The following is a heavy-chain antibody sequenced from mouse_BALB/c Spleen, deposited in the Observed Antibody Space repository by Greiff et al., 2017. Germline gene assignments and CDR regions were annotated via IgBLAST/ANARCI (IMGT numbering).Heavy chain of an antibody. CDR2: IWAGGST. D-gene: IGHD2-1*01. CDR1: GFSLTSYG. V-gene: IGHV2-9*02. Sequence: QVQLKQSGPGLVAPSQSLSITCTVSGFSLTSYGVHWVRQPPGKGLEWLGVIWAGGSTNYNSALMSRLSISKDNSKSQVFLKMNSLQTDDTAMYYCARERRDGNYVRYFDYWGQGTTLTVSS. J-gene: IGHJ2*01. CDR3: ARERRDGNYVRYFDY.